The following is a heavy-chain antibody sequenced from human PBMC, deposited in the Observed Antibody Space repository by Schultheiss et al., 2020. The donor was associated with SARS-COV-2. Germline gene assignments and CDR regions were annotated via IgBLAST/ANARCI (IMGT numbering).Heavy chain of an antibody. CDR1: GGSISSYY. J-gene: IGHJ6*03. Sequence: SETLSLTCTVSGGSISSYYWSWIRQPPGKGLEWIGYIYYSGSTYYNPSLKSRVTISVDRSKNQFSLKLSSVTAADTAVYYCATLPTGDYYYYMDVWGKGTTVTVSS. V-gene: IGHV4-59*12. CDR2: IYYSGST. CDR3: ATLPTGDYYYYMDV. D-gene: IGHD1-14*01.